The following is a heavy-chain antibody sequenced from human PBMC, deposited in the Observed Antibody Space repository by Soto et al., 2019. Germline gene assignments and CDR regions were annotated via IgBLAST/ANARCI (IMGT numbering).Heavy chain of an antibody. CDR3: AKTETFKGYYNAFDY. D-gene: IGHD3-9*01. V-gene: IGHV3-23*01. CDR1: GFSFAGYA. J-gene: IGHJ4*02. CDR2: ISGGGGST. Sequence: HPGGSLRLSCAASGFSFAGYALTWVRLAPGKGLEWVASISGGGGSTYYTDSVKGRFSISRDNSNRVVYLQMGSLTAGDTAVYYCAKTETFKGYYNAFDYWGQGTRVTVSS.